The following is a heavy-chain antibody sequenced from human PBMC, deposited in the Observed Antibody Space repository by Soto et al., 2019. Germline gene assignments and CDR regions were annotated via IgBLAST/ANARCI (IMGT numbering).Heavy chain of an antibody. CDR1: GFTLYNG. J-gene: IGHJ4*02. CDR2: IDYSGTNT. V-gene: IGHV3-23*05. CDR3: VSWVSAHFDN. D-gene: IGHD2-8*01. Sequence: GSLRLSCSASGFTLYNGMTWVRQAPGKGLEWISTIDYSGTNTHYADSVKGRFTISRDKSRNTVALQMSKLRAEDTALYYCVSWVSAHFDNWGQGTLVTVSS.